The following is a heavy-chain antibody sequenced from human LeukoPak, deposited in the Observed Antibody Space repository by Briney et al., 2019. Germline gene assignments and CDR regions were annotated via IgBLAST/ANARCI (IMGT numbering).Heavy chain of an antibody. Sequence: SVKVSCKASGGTFISYAISWVRQAPGQGLEWMGGIIPIFGTANYAQKLQGRVTMTTDTSTSTAYMELRSLRSDDTAVYYCARLGSPIYYYYIDVWGKGTTVTVSS. D-gene: IGHD1-26*01. J-gene: IGHJ6*03. CDR2: IIPIFGTA. CDR1: GGTFISYA. CDR3: ARLGSPIYYYYIDV. V-gene: IGHV1-69*05.